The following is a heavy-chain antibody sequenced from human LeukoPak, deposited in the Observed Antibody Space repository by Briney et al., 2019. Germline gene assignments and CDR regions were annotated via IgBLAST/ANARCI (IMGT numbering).Heavy chain of an antibody. CDR2: ISAYNGNT. J-gene: IGHJ5*02. CDR1: GYTFTSYG. D-gene: IGHD1-1*01. Sequence: GASVKVSCKASGYTFTSYGISWVRQAPGQGLEWMGWISAYNGNTNYAQKLQGRVTMTTDTSTSTAYMELSSLRSEDTAVYYCATEKLEPKHNSWFDPWGQGTLVTVSS. CDR3: ATEKLEPKHNSWFDP. V-gene: IGHV1-18*01.